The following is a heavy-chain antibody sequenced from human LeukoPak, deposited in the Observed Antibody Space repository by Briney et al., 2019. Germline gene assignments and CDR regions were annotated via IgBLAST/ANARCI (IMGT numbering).Heavy chain of an antibody. CDR1: GLTFSSDW. V-gene: IGHV3-9*01. CDR3: AKDLAYDSSGSDY. Sequence: GGSLRLSCAASGLTFSSDWMHWVRQAPGKGLEWVSGISWNSGSIGYADSVKGRFTISRDNAKNSLYLQMNSLRAEDTALYYCAKDLAYDSSGSDYWGQGTLVTVSS. D-gene: IGHD3-22*01. CDR2: ISWNSGSI. J-gene: IGHJ4*02.